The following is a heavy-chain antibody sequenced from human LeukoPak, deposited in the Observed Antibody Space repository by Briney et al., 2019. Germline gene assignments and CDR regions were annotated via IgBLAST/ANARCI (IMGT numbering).Heavy chain of an antibody. D-gene: IGHD6-13*01. Sequence: GGSLRLSCAASGFTFSTYAMHWVRQAPGKGLVWVSRINSDGSSTSYAESVKGRFTISRDNAENTLYLQMNSLRAEDTAMYYCARDHRGSSSRLYYYYYMDVWGTGTTVTVSS. CDR2: INSDGSST. CDR3: ARDHRGSSSRLYYYYYMDV. CDR1: GFTFSTYA. J-gene: IGHJ6*03. V-gene: IGHV3-74*01.